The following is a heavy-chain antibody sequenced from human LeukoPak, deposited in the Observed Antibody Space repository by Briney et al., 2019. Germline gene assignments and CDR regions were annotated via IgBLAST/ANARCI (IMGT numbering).Heavy chain of an antibody. CDR1: GFAFSDCY. CDR3: ARYARELDY. J-gene: IGHJ4*02. Sequence: GGSLRLSCAASGFAFSDCYMTWIRQAPGKGLEYISYIGGSGGDITYADSVRGRLTVSRDNAKNSLYLQMNSLRVEDTAVYYCARYARELDYWGQGSLVTVSS. V-gene: IGHV3-11*01. CDR2: IGGSGGDI. D-gene: IGHD2-2*01.